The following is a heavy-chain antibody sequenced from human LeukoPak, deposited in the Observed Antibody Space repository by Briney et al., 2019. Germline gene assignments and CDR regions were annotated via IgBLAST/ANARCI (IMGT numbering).Heavy chain of an antibody. V-gene: IGHV3-21*01. Sequence: GGSLRLSCAASGFTFSSYSMNWVRQAPGKGLEWVSSISSSSGYIYYADSVKGRFTISRDNAKNSLYLQMNSLRAEDTAVYYCARDQGYYYMDVWGKGTTVTVSS. J-gene: IGHJ6*03. CDR2: ISSSSGYI. CDR1: GFTFSSYS. CDR3: ARDQGYYYMDV.